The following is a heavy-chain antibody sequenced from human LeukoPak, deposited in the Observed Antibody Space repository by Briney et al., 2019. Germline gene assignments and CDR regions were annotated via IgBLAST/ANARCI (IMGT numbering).Heavy chain of an antibody. Sequence: GESLRLSCSASGFTFSGYAMHWVRQAPGKGLEYVSAFSSSGDSTYFADSVRGRFTVSRDNSKNTLYLQMNSLRAEDTALYYCARGQEYYYDSSAYSKFDYWGQGTLVTVSS. CDR3: ARGQEYYYDSSAYSKFDY. D-gene: IGHD3-22*01. J-gene: IGHJ4*02. CDR1: GFTFSGYA. CDR2: FSSSGDST. V-gene: IGHV3-64*04.